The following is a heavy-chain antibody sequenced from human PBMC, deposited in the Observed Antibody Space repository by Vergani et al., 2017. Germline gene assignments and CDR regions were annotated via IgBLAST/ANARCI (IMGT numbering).Heavy chain of an antibody. V-gene: IGHV3-30*18. CDR2: ILYDGSNE. D-gene: IGHD5-24*01. CDR1: GFTFSSYG. Sequence: QVQLVESGGGVVQPGRSLRLSCAASGFTFSSYGMHWVRQAPGKGLEWVAVILYDGSNEYYSDSVKGRFSISRDNSKNTLYLQMNSLTVDDTAVYYCAKDRGGRHGFYYYGMDVWGQGTTVTVSS. J-gene: IGHJ6*02. CDR3: AKDRGGRHGFYYYGMDV.